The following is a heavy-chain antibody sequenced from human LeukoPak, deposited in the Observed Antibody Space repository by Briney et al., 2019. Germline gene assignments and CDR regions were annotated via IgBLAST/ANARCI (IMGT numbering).Heavy chain of an antibody. V-gene: IGHV3-66*02. CDR3: TRGPGSTWYSDY. CDR1: GFTVSSNY. CDR2: IYSGGDT. D-gene: IGHD6-13*01. Sequence: PGGSLRLSCAASGFTVSSNYMNWVRQAPGKGLEWVSIIYSGGDTYYAGSVKGRFTISRDNSENTLYLQMNSLRPEDTAVYYCTRGPGSTWYSDYWGQGTLVTVSS. J-gene: IGHJ4*02.